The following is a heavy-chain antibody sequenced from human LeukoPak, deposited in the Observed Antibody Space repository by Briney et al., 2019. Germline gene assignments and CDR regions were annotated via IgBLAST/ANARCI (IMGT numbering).Heavy chain of an antibody. D-gene: IGHD3-3*01. Sequence: SETLSLTCTVSGGSISSYYWSWIRQPPGKGLEWIGYLYYSGSTNYNPSLESRVTISVDTSKNQFSLKLTSVTAADTAIYFCAVLRSHRPLDYWGQGSLVTVSS. CDR3: AVLRSHRPLDY. J-gene: IGHJ4*02. CDR2: LYYSGST. V-gene: IGHV4-59*01. CDR1: GGSISSYY.